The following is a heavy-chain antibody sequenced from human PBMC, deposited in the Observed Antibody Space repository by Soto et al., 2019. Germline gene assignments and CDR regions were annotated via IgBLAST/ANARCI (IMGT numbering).Heavy chain of an antibody. D-gene: IGHD2-2*01. CDR1: GISFSRAG. V-gene: IGHV3-30*18. CDR2: ISYDGSRT. CDR3: AKDKGTRYFDY. Sequence: QVQLVESGGGVVQPGRSLSRSCVASGISFSRAGMHWVRQAPGKGLEWVAGISYDGSRTYYPDSVKGRFTISRDDSKNTGYLQMNTLRTDDTAVYYCAKDKGTRYFDYWGQGTLGTVSS. J-gene: IGHJ4*02.